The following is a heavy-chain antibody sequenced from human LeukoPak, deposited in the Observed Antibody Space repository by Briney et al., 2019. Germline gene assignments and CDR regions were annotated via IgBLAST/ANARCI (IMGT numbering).Heavy chain of an antibody. CDR2: INPSGGST. CDR1: GYTFTSYY. CDR3: ARDSSSKSWFDP. J-gene: IGHJ5*02. Sequence: ASVKVSCKASGYTFTSYYMHWVRQAPGQGLEWMGIINPSGGSTSYARKFQGRVTMTRDMSTSTVYMELSSLRSEDTAVYYCARDSSSKSWFDPWGQGTLVTVSS. D-gene: IGHD6-13*01. V-gene: IGHV1-46*01.